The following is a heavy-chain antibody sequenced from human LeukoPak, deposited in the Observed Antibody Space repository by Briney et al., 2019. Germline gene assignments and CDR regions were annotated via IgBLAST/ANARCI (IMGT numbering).Heavy chain of an antibody. Sequence: GASVEVSCKASGYTFTGYYMHWVRQAPGQGLEWMGWINPNSGGTNYAQKFQGRVTMTRDTSISTAYMELSRLRSDDTAVYYCARAYGSGSFWFDPWGQGTLVTVSS. CDR1: GYTFTGYY. J-gene: IGHJ5*02. D-gene: IGHD3-10*01. CDR3: ARAYGSGSFWFDP. V-gene: IGHV1-2*02. CDR2: INPNSGGT.